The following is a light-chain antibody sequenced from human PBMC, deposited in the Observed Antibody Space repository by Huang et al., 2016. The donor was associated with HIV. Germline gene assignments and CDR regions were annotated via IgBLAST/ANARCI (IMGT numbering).Light chain of an antibody. CDR3: QQYDGWPPIT. CDR1: QSVNNN. V-gene: IGKV3-15*01. CDR2: SAS. Sequence: EIVMTQSPATLSVFPGERVPLSCRASQSVNNNLAWYQHKAGQAPRLLIYSASTRAPGIAARFSGSGSGTDFTLTISSLQSEDFAIYFCQQYDGWPPITFGGGTRVEVK. J-gene: IGKJ4*01.